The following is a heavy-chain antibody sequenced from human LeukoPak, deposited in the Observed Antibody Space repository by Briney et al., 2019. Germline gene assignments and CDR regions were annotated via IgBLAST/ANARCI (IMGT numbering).Heavy chain of an antibody. CDR3: AKDHVVEATPYYFDY. D-gene: IGHD1-26*01. V-gene: IGHV3-30*02. CDR2: IRYDGSNQ. J-gene: IGHJ4*02. Sequence: GGSLRLSCAASRFTFSTSGMHWVRQAPGKGLEWVAFIRYDGSNQYYADSVKGRFTIPRDNSKNTLYLQMNSLRVEDSAVYYCAKDHVVEATPYYFDYWGQGTLVTVSS. CDR1: RFTFSTSG.